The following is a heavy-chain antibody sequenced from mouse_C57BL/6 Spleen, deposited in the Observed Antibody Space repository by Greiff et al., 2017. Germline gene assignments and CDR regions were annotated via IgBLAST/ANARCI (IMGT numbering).Heavy chain of an antibody. Sequence: QVQLKQPGAELVKPGASVKLSCKASGYTFTSYWMQWVKQRPGQGLEWIGEIDPSDSYTNYNQKFKGKATLTVDTSSSTAYMQLSSLTSEDSAVYYCARYCRCNVDPGFFDYWGQGTTLTVSS. D-gene: IGHD1-2*01. CDR2: IDPSDSYT. CDR3: ARYCRCNVDPGFFDY. V-gene: IGHV1-50*01. J-gene: IGHJ2*01. CDR1: GYTFTSYW.